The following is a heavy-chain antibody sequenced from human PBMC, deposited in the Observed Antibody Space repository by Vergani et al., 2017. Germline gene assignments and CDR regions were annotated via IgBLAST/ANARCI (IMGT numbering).Heavy chain of an antibody. CDR2: IYYSGST. Sequence: QVQLQESGPGLVKPSETLSLTCTVSGGSISSYYWSWIRQPPGKGLEWIGYIYYSGSTNYNPSLKSRVTISVDTSKNQFSLKLSSVTAADTAVYYCASIPPDDFWSGSLNWGQGTLVTVSS. V-gene: IGHV4-59*01. D-gene: IGHD3-3*01. CDR1: GGSISSYY. CDR3: ASIPPDDFWSGSLN. J-gene: IGHJ4*02.